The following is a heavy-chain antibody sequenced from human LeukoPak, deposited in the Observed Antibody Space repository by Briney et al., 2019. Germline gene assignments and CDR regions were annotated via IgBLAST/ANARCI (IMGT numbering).Heavy chain of an antibody. V-gene: IGHV3-53*01. D-gene: IGHD3-22*01. Sequence: GGSLRLSCAASGFTLSSNYMSWVRQAPGKGLEWVSVIHSGGSTYYADSVKGRFTISRDNSKNTLYLQMTSLRAEDTAVYYCARGSSYYDTSGSYYFDYWGQGTLVTVSS. CDR1: GFTLSSNY. CDR3: ARGSSYYDTSGSYYFDY. J-gene: IGHJ4*02. CDR2: IHSGGST.